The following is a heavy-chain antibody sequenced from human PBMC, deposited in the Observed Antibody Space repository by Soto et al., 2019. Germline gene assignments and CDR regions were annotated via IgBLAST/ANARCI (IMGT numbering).Heavy chain of an antibody. V-gene: IGHV4-59*12. Sequence: PSETLSLTCTVSGGSISSNYWTRIRQPPGKGLEWIGYVYNSGGTNYNPSLKSRVTISVDTSKNQFSLKLSSVTAADTAVYYCARGRGSGSYYPWFDPWGQGTLVTVSS. D-gene: IGHD3-10*01. CDR3: ARGRGSGSYYPWFDP. J-gene: IGHJ5*02. CDR2: VYNSGGT. CDR1: GGSISSNY.